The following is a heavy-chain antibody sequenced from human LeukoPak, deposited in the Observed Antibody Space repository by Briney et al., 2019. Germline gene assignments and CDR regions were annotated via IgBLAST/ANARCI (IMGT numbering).Heavy chain of an antibody. J-gene: IGHJ4*02. CDR1: GDSVSSNSAA. CDR3: AKSSSYSSGWWLFDY. CDR2: TYYRSKCYN. Sequence: SQTLPLTCAISGDSVSSNSAAWNWIRQSPSRGLEWLGRTYYRSKCYNDYAVSVKSRITINPDTSKNQFSLQLNSVTPEDTAVYYCAKSSSYSSGWWLFDYWGQGTLVTVSS. V-gene: IGHV6-1*01. D-gene: IGHD6-19*01.